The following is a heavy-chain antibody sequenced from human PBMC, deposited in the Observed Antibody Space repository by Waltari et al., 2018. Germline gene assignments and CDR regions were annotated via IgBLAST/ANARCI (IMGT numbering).Heavy chain of an antibody. D-gene: IGHD6-13*01. J-gene: IGHJ3*02. Sequence: QVQLVQSGAEVKKPGSSVKVSCKASGGTFSSYAISWVRQAPGQGLEWMGRIIPIFGTANYAQKFLGRVTMTRDTATSTVYMELSSLRSEDTAVYYCARRSGTPGAFDIWGQGTMVTVSS. V-gene: IGHV1-69*05. CDR1: GGTFSSYA. CDR3: ARRSGTPGAFDI. CDR2: IIPIFGTA.